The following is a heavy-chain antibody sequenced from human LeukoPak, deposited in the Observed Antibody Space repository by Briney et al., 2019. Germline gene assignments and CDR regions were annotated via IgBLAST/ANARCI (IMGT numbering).Heavy chain of an antibody. J-gene: IGHJ4*02. D-gene: IGHD6-6*01. Sequence: PGGSLRLSCAASGFTFSSYSMNWVRQAPGKGLEWVSYISSSSSTIYSADSVKGRFTISRDNAKNSLYLQMNSLRAEDTAVYYCAREYSSSFDYWGQGTLVTVSS. CDR1: GFTFSSYS. CDR3: AREYSSSFDY. CDR2: ISSSSSTI. V-gene: IGHV3-48*01.